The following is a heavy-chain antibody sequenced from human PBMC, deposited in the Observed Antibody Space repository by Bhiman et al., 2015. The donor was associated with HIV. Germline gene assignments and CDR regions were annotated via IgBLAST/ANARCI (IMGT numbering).Heavy chain of an antibody. CDR1: GFSFSSYS. CDR2: ISSSSGAI. J-gene: IGHJ4*02. CDR3: ARSEGQKY. V-gene: IGHV3-48*04. Sequence: EVQLVESGGGLVQPGGSLRLSCAASGFSFSSYSMNWVRQAPGKGLEWVSYISSSSGAIYYADSVKGRFTISRDNAKNSLFLQMNSLRAEDTALYYCARSEGQKYWGQGTLVTVSS.